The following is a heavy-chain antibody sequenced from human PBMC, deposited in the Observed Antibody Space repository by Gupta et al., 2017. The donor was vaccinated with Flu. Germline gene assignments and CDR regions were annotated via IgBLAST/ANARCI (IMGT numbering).Heavy chain of an antibody. CDR2: IYTSGST. CDR3: ARDPATTGYGMDV. CDR1: GGSISSGSYY. Sequence: QVQLQESGPGLVKPSQTLSLTCTVSGGSISSGSYYWSWIRQPAGKGLEWIGRIYTSGSTNYNPSLKSRVTISVDTSKNQFSLKLSSVTAADTAVYYCARDPATTGYGMDVWGQGTTVTVSS. V-gene: IGHV4-61*02. J-gene: IGHJ6*02. D-gene: IGHD4-11*01.